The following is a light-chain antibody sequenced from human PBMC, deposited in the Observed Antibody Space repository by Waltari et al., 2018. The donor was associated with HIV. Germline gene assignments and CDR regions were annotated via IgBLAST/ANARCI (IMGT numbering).Light chain of an antibody. J-gene: IGLJ2*01. Sequence: QSALTQPASVSGSPGQSITISCTGTSSDVGGYNYVSWYQQHPGKAPKLLMYEVSIRPSGVSNRFSGSNSGNTASLTVSGLQAEDEADYYCSSYTSSSPVFGGGTKLTVL. V-gene: IGLV2-14*01. CDR1: SSDVGGYNY. CDR2: EVS. CDR3: SSYTSSSPV.